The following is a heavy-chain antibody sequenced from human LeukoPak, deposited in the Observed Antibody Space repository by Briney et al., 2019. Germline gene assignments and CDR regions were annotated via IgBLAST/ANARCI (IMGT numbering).Heavy chain of an antibody. CDR2: INTDGTVT. V-gene: IGHV3-74*01. J-gene: IGHJ4*02. Sequence: GGSLRLSCAASGFTFSKYWMLWVRQAPGKGLESVSRINTDGTVTTYADSVKGRFTVSRDNADNTMFLQINSVRDEDTAVYYCATKQWLAPPPDSWGQGTPVTVSS. CDR1: GFTFSKYW. CDR3: ATKQWLAPPPDS. D-gene: IGHD6-19*01.